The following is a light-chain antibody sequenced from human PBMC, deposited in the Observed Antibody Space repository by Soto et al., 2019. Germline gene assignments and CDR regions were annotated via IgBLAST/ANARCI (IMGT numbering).Light chain of an antibody. CDR1: QSVSSW. CDR3: QQYNTVGIT. J-gene: IGKJ3*01. V-gene: IGKV1-5*01. CDR2: DAS. Sequence: DMQMTQSPSTLSASVGDRVTLTCRASQSVSSWLAWYQQKPGKAPKLLIYDASTLETGVLSRFSGSGSQTEFTLTITSLQPDDFATYFCQQYNTVGITFGPGTTVDV.